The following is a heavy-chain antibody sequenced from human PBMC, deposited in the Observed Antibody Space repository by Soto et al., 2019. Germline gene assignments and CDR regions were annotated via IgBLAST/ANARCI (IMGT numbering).Heavy chain of an antibody. D-gene: IGHD5-12*01. V-gene: IGHV3-23*01. J-gene: IGHJ4*02. CDR3: ARVRGEGSGYDFAFGHH. CDR1: GFTFPSYA. CDR2: TGGGGGDT. Sequence: EVQLLESGGGLVQPGGSLRLSCAASGFTFPSYAMSWVRQAPGMGLEWVSSTGGGGGDTYYADSVKGRFSISRDNSKNTLYLQMNSLRAEDTAVYYCARVRGEGSGYDFAFGHHWGQGTLVTVSS.